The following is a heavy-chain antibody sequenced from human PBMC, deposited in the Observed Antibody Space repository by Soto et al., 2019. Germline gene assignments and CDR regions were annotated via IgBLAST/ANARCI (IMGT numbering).Heavy chain of an antibody. D-gene: IGHD3-22*01. CDR2: IYYSGST. Sequence: ETLSLTCTVSGGSLSGYFWSWIRQPPGKGLEWIGYIYYSGSTNYTPSLKSRVTMSVDTSKNQISLKLRSVTAADTAVYYCAREVYSSGYSPFDHWGQGTVVTVSS. J-gene: IGHJ4*02. CDR1: GGSLSGYF. CDR3: AREVYSSGYSPFDH. V-gene: IGHV4-59*01.